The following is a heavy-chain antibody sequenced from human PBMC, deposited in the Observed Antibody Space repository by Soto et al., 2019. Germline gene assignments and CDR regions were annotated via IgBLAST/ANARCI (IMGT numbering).Heavy chain of an antibody. Sequence: ASVKVSCKASGYTFTSYGMNWVRQAPGRGREWMGWINPGNGNTKYSQKFQGRVISESDTSASTAYMELSSLRSEDTAVYYCARGGYFDSSNYLAYWGLGTLVTVSS. CDR2: INPGNGNT. CDR3: ARGGYFDSSNYLAY. CDR1: GYTFTSYG. J-gene: IGHJ4*02. D-gene: IGHD3-22*01. V-gene: IGHV1-3*01.